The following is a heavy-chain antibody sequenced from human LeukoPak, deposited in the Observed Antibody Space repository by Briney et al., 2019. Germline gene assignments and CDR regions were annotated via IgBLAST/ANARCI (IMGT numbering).Heavy chain of an antibody. D-gene: IGHD2-15*01. V-gene: IGHV4-59*01. Sequence: SETLSLTCAVSGDSISTYYWNWFRQPPGKGLEWIGYVYYRGTTNYNPSLKSRVIISLDTSMNQFSLKLSSVTAADTAVYYCARVSRSGGSFSLWGQGTLVTVSS. CDR3: ARVSRSGGSFSL. CDR2: VYYRGTT. J-gene: IGHJ4*02. CDR1: GDSISTYY.